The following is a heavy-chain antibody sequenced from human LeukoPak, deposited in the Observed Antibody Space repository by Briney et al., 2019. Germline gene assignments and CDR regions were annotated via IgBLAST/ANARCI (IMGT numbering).Heavy chain of an antibody. CDR2: IAQDGSQK. Sequence: GGSLRLSCAASEFAFSGYWMSWVRQAPGKGLEWVANIAQDGSQKNYVDSVKGRFTISRDNAKNSLFLQMNSLRAEDTAVHYCVRGGGSFDMWGQGTMVTVSS. J-gene: IGHJ3*02. CDR1: EFAFSGYW. CDR3: VRGGGSFDM. V-gene: IGHV3-7*05. D-gene: IGHD2-15*01.